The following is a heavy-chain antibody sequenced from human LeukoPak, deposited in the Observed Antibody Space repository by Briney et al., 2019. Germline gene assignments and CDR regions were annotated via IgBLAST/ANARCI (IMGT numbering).Heavy chain of an antibody. V-gene: IGHV3-21*01. CDR2: ISSSSSYI. CDR1: GFTFSSYS. CDR3: ASNYYDSSGFQDY. J-gene: IGHJ4*02. Sequence: PGGSLRLSCAASGFTFSSYSMNWVRQAPGKGLEWVSSISSSSSYIYYADSVKGRFTISRDNAKNSLYLHMNSLRAEDTAVYYCASNYYDSSGFQDYWGQGTLVTVSS. D-gene: IGHD3-22*01.